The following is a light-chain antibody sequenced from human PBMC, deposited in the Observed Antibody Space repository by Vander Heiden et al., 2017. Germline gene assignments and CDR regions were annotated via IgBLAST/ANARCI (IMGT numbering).Light chain of an antibody. V-gene: IGKV1-39*01. CDR1: QSISSY. Sequence: DIQMTQTPSSLSASAGDRVTITCRASQSISSYLDWYQQKPGKAPKLLIYAASSLQSGVPARFSGSGSGTEFTLTISSLQSEDFATYYCQQSYSTRITFGQGTRLEIK. J-gene: IGKJ5*01. CDR3: QQSYSTRIT. CDR2: AAS.